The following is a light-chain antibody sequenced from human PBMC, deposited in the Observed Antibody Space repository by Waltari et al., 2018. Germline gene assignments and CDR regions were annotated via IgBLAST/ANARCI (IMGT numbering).Light chain of an antibody. Sequence: QSALTQPASVSGTPGPSIPISCPVTTSDVGNYDLVSWYQQHPGKAPTLLICYVITRPSGVSSRFSGSKSGNTASLTISGLQAEDEADYYCCSYAGLGTYVFGSGTKVTVL. J-gene: IGLJ1*01. CDR3: CSYAGLGTYV. CDR2: YVI. V-gene: IGLV2-23*02. CDR1: TSDVGNYDL.